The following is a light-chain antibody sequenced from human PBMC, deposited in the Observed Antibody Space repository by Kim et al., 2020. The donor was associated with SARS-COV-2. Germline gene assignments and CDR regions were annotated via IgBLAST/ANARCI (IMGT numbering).Light chain of an antibody. V-gene: IGKV1-33*01. CDR3: QQFDTLPIT. CDR2: DAS. Sequence: ASVGDRVTITCQASHDISTYLNWYQQKPGKAPRLLVYDASNLQTGVPSRFSGSGSGKDFTLTISGLQPEDVATFYCQQFDTLPITFGQGTRLEIK. CDR1: HDISTY. J-gene: IGKJ5*01.